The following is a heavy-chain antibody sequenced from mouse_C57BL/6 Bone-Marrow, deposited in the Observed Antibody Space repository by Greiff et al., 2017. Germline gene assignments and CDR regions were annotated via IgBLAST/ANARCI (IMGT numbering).Heavy chain of an antibody. CDR1: GFTFSSYG. Sequence: EVKLMESGGGLVKPGGSLKLSCAASGFTFSSYGMSWVRQTPDKRLEWVATISSGGSYTYYPDSVKGRFTISRDNAKNTLYLQMSSLKSEDTAMYYCANYYGSSHWYFDVWGTGTTVTVSS. CDR2: ISSGGSYT. CDR3: ANYYGSSHWYFDV. D-gene: IGHD1-1*01. V-gene: IGHV5-6*03. J-gene: IGHJ1*03.